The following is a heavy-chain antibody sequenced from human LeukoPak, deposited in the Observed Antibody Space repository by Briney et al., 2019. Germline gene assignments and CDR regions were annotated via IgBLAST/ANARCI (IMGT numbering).Heavy chain of an antibody. CDR1: GDSVSSINGA. CDR3: ARDLGNSGWYTFDY. CDR2: TYYRSKWYY. V-gene: IGHV6-1*01. Sequence: SQTLSVTCAISGDSVSSINGAWNWIRQSPSRGLEWLGGTYYRSKWYYDYAVSIQGRITINPDTSRNQLSLQLNSVTPDDTAVYYCARDLGNSGWYTFDYWGQGTLVTVSS. D-gene: IGHD6-19*01. J-gene: IGHJ4*02.